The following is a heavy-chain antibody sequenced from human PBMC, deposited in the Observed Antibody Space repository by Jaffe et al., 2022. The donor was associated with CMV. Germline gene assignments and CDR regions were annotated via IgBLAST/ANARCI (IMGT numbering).Heavy chain of an antibody. V-gene: IGHV3-21*01. CDR1: GFTFSSYS. CDR3: ASWYSSGHYYFDY. CDR2: ISSSSSYI. Sequence: EVQLVESGGGLVKPGGSLRLSCAASGFTFSSYSMNWVRQAPGKGLEWVSSISSSSSYIYYADSVKGRFTISRDNAKNSLYLQMNSLRAEDTAVYYCASWYSSGHYYFDYWGQGTLVTVSS. D-gene: IGHD6-19*01. J-gene: IGHJ4*02.